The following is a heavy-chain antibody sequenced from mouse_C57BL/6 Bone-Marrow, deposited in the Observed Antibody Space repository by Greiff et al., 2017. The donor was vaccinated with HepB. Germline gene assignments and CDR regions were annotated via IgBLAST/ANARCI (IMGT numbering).Heavy chain of an antibody. CDR2: ISSGSSTI. J-gene: IGHJ2*01. CDR1: GFTFSDYG. V-gene: IGHV5-17*01. CDR3: AAGSYYFDY. D-gene: IGHD4-1*01. Sequence: EVMLVESGGGLVKPGGSLKLSCAASGFTFSDYGMHWVRQAPEKGREWVAYISSGSSTIYYADTVKGRFTISRDNAKNTLFLQVTSLRSEDTAMYYCAAGSYYFDYWRQGTTLTVSS.